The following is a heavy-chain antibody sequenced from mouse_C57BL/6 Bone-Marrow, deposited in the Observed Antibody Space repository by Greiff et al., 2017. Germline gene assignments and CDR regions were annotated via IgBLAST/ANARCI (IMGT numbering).Heavy chain of an antibody. V-gene: IGHV2-5*01. Sequence: VQLQQSGPGLVQPSQSLSITCTVSGFSLTSYGVHWVRQSPGKGLEWLGVIWRGGSTDYNAAFMSRLSITKDNSKSQVFFKMNSLQADDTAIYYCAKNFYYGSSLYFDVWGTGTTVTVSS. CDR1: GFSLTSYG. D-gene: IGHD1-1*01. CDR2: IWRGGST. CDR3: AKNFYYGSSLYFDV. J-gene: IGHJ1*03.